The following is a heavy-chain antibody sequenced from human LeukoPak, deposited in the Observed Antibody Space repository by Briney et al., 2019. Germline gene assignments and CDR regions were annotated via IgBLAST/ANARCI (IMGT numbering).Heavy chain of an antibody. CDR3: AREGVVVPAAMNGFDP. J-gene: IGHJ5*02. CDR2: ICYSGST. CDR1: GGSISSGDYY. Sequence: PSQTLSLTCTVSGGSISSGDYYWSWIRQPPGKGLEWIGYICYSGSTYYNPSLKSRVTISVDTSKNQFSLKLSSVTAADTAVYYCAREGVVVPAAMNGFDPWGQGTLVTVSS. D-gene: IGHD2-2*01. V-gene: IGHV4-30-4*01.